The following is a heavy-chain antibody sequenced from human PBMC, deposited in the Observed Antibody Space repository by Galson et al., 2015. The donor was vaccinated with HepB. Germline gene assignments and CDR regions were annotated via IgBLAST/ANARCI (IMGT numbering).Heavy chain of an antibody. J-gene: IGHJ6*02. CDR1: GGTFSSYT. CDR2: IIPILGIA. D-gene: IGHD6-19*01. Sequence: SVKVSCKASGGTFSSYTISWVRQAPGQGLEWVGRIIPILGIANYAQKLQGRVTITADKSTSTAYMELSSLRSEDTAVYYCARDEQWLAEVHEQGFPKIYYYYGMDVWGQGTTVTVSS. V-gene: IGHV1-69*04. CDR3: ARDEQWLAEVHEQGFPKIYYYYGMDV.